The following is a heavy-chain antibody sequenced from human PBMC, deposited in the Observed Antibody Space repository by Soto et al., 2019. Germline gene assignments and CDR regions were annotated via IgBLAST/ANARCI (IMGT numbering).Heavy chain of an antibody. CDR2: IKSKTDGGTT. CDR1: GFTVSNAW. J-gene: IGHJ4*02. CDR3: TTLRPYCSGGSCRDY. D-gene: IGHD2-15*01. Sequence: GGSLRLSCAASGFTVSNAWMSWVRQAPGKGLEWVGRIKSKTDGGTTDYAAPVKGRFTISRDDSKNTLYLQMNSLKTEDTAVYYCTTLRPYCSGGSCRDYWGQGTLVTVSS. V-gene: IGHV3-15*01.